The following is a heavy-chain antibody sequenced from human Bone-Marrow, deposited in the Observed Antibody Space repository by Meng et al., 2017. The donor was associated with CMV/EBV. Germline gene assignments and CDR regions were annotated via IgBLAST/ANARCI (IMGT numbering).Heavy chain of an antibody. Sequence: SVKVSCKASGGTFSSYAISWVRQAPGQGLEWMGGIIPIFGTANYAQKFQGRVTISRDNSKNTLYLQMNSLGAEDTAVYYCARESRAFDIWGQGTMVTVSS. V-gene: IGHV1-69*05. CDR3: ARESRAFDI. CDR2: IIPIFGTA. J-gene: IGHJ3*02. CDR1: GGTFSSYA.